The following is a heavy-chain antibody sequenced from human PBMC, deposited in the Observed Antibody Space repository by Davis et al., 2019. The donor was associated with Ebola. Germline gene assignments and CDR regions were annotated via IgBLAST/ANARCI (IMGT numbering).Heavy chain of an antibody. V-gene: IGHV4-59*08. D-gene: IGHD1-20*01. Sequence: PSETLSLTCTVSGGSISSHYWNWIRQPPGKGLEWIGYIYYSGSTNYNPSLKSRVTISVDTSKNQFSLKLSSVTAADTAVYYCARLGGDNWADEGYFDYWGQGTLVTVSS. CDR1: GGSISSHY. CDR2: IYYSGST. CDR3: ARLGGDNWADEGYFDY. J-gene: IGHJ4*02.